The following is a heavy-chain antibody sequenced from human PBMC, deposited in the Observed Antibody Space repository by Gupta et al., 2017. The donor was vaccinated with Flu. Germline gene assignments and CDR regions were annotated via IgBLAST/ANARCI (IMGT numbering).Heavy chain of an antibody. CDR2: VSQDGTNY. Sequence: QERVVESGGGGVQPGRSVRLSCAAAGLSFSNYGMHWVRQAPGKGLEWVAVVSQDGTNYYHTESVDGRFTLSRDNSRNTLYLQMSSLRTEDTAVYYCAKDWRWNNNIYGMNVWGHGTTVTVSS. V-gene: IGHV3-30*18. CDR1: GLSFSNYG. D-gene: IGHD1-1*01. CDR3: AKDWRWNNNIYGMNV. J-gene: IGHJ6*02.